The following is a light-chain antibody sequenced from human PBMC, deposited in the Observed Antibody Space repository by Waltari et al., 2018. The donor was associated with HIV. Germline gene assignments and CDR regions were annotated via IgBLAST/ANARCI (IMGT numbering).Light chain of an antibody. Sequence: SSVLTQPPSVSVAPGQTATITCRGEQIRTNSVDWYQQRPGQAPVQVVIANDDRPTGIPDRFSGSNPGNMATLTISRVEAGDEADYYCHVWDTSDDHPSFGGGTKLTVL. CDR1: QIRTNS. CDR2: AND. J-gene: IGLJ2*01. V-gene: IGLV3-21*02. CDR3: HVWDTSDDHPS.